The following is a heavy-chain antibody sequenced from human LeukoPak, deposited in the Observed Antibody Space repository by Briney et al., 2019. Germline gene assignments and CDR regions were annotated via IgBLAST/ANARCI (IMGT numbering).Heavy chain of an antibody. CDR2: IYPGDSDT. CDR1: GYSFTSYW. CDR3: ARAKGSYSTVYYYYGMDV. D-gene: IGHD3-10*01. Sequence: PGESLKISCKGSGYSFTSYWIGWVRQMPGKGLEWMGIIYPGDSDTRYSPSFQGQVTISADKSISTAYLQWSSLKASDTAMYYCARAKGSYSTVYYYYGMDVWGQGTTVTVSS. J-gene: IGHJ6*02. V-gene: IGHV5-51*01.